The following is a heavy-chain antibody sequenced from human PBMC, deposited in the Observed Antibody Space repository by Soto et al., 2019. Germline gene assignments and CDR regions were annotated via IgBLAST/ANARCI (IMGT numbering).Heavy chain of an antibody. Sequence: ASVKVSCKASGYTFTSYGLRWVRPAPGQGLEWMGWISAYNGNTNYAQKLQGRVTMTTDTSTSTAYMELRSLRSDDTAVYYCAREKPPSIAAAGYDYYGMDVWGQGTTVTVSS. V-gene: IGHV1-18*01. D-gene: IGHD6-13*01. CDR2: ISAYNGNT. CDR1: GYTFTSYG. CDR3: AREKPPSIAAAGYDYYGMDV. J-gene: IGHJ6*02.